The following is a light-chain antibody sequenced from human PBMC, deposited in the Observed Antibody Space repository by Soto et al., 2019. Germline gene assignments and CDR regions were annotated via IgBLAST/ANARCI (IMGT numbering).Light chain of an antibody. J-gene: IGKJ5*01. CDR1: QSVSSSTY. Sequence: VLKNSPGTLSTSPGEGATLSCRASQSVSSSTYLAWYQQKPGQAPKLLSYDASSRASGIPDRFSGSGSGTDFTLTISRLQPEDCALYYCPLYGISPITFGQ. CDR3: PLYGISPIT. V-gene: IGKV3-20*01. CDR2: DAS.